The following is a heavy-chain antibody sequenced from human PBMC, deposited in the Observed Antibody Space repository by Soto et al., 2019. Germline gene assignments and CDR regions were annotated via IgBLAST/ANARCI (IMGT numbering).Heavy chain of an antibody. D-gene: IGHD2-2*01. CDR1: GGTFSSYA. Sequence: SVKVSCKASGGTFSSYAISWVRQAPGQGLEWMGGIIPIFGTANYAQKFQGRVTITADESTSTAYMELSSLRSEDTAVYYCARDGGVVPAARARGAFDIWGQGTMVTVS. V-gene: IGHV1-69*13. CDR3: ARDGGVVPAARARGAFDI. CDR2: IIPIFGTA. J-gene: IGHJ3*02.